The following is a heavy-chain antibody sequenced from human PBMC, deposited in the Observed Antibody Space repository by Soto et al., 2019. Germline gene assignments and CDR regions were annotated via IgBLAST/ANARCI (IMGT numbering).Heavy chain of an antibody. CDR2: IMPGSSHI. D-gene: IGHD5-12*01. Sequence: GGSMRLSCAASGFTFSIYSMNWVRQAPGKGLEWVSYIMPGSSHIYYADSVKGRFTISRDNAKNSLYLQMNSLRAEDTAVYYCAREVEMATIWSYYYYGMDVWGQGTTVTVSS. V-gene: IGHV3-48*01. CDR3: AREVEMATIWSYYYYGMDV. J-gene: IGHJ6*02. CDR1: GFTFSIYS.